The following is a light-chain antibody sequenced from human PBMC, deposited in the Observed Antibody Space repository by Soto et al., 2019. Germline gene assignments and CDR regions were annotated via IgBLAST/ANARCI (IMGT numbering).Light chain of an antibody. J-gene: IGKJ1*01. CDR2: AAS. CDR3: LQQNSYTVT. Sequence: DIQVTQSPSSLSASVGDRITITCRASPGIRNDLGWYQKKPGKDPKRLIYAASSLQSGVPSRFSGSESGTEFNLTISRLQTEDFATYECLQQNSYTVTFGQGTKVDIK. V-gene: IGKV1-17*01. CDR1: PGIRND.